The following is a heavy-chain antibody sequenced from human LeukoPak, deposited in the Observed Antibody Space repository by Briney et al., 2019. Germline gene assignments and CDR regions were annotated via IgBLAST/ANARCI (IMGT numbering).Heavy chain of an antibody. D-gene: IGHD3-16*02. V-gene: IGHV3-11*01. CDR1: GFTFTDYY. CDR2: ISSSGGTI. J-gene: IGHJ4*02. Sequence: RAGGSLRLSCAASGFTFTDYYMSWIRQAPGKGLEWISYISSSGGTIYYADSVKGRFTISRDNARKSLFLQMNTLRAEDTAVYYCARDSYDYVWGSYRSSYFDSWGQGTLVTVSS. CDR3: ARDSYDYVWGSYRSSYFDS.